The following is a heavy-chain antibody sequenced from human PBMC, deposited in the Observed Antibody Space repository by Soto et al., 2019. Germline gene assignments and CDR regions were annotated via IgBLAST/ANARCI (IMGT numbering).Heavy chain of an antibody. CDR2: IYYSAST. D-gene: IGHD3-22*01. CDR3: ARGDRCWAVVDY. V-gene: IGHV4-30-4*08. J-gene: IGHJ4*02. Sequence: QVQLQESGPGLVKPSQTLSLTCTVSGGSISGGTYYWTWIRQPPGKGLEWIGNIYYSASTYYSPSLTSRDTISADTTNNQFSLSLSSVTAADTAVYYCARGDRCWAVVDYWGQGTLVTVSS. CDR1: GGSISGGTYY.